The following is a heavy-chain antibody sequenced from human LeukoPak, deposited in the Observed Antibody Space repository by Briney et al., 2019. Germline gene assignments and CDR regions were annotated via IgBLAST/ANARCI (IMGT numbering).Heavy chain of an antibody. CDR3: ALYSSTWY. Sequence: ASVKVSCKASGYTFTGYYMHWVRQAPGQGLEWMGIINPTGGTTTYAQKFQGRVTMTRDTSTSTVFMEVNSLGSEDAAVYYCALYSSTWYWGQGTLVTVSS. V-gene: IGHV1-46*01. D-gene: IGHD6-13*01. CDR2: INPTGGTT. CDR1: GYTFTGYY. J-gene: IGHJ4*02.